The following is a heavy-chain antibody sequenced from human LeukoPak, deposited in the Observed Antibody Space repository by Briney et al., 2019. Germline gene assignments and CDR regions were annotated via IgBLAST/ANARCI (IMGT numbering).Heavy chain of an antibody. Sequence: GGSLRLSCAAAGFTFSSYGMHWVRQAPGKGLEWVAFIRYDGSNKYYADSVKGRFTISRDNSKNTLYLQMNSLRAEDTAVYYCAKDCPGVYATFCFDYWGQGTLVTVSS. V-gene: IGHV3-30*02. CDR2: IRYDGSNK. J-gene: IGHJ4*02. D-gene: IGHD2-8*01. CDR3: AKDCPGVYATFCFDY. CDR1: GFTFSSYG.